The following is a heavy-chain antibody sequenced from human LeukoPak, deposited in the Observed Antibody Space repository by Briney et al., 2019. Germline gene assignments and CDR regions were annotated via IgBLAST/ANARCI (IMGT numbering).Heavy chain of an antibody. V-gene: IGHV4-59*01. D-gene: IGHD4-11*01. CDR1: DDSITMYY. J-gene: IGHJ6*03. CDR3: ARGRVSSSTWYSTYYYFFYMDF. Sequence: NPSETLSLTCSVSDDSITMYYWTWIRQPPGKGLEWIGYVDHTGSTNFNPSLNGRVSISRDTSNNFFSLRLRSVTAADTAVYFCARGRVSSSTWYSTYYYFFYMDFWGKGTTVTVSS. CDR2: VDHTGST.